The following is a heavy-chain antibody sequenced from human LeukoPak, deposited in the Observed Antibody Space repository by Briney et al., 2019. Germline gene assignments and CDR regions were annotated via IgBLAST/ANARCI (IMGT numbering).Heavy chain of an antibody. V-gene: IGHV3-74*01. CDR3: AGGPAY. CDR1: GFTFSSYW. CDR2: ISTDGSTA. D-gene: IGHD1-14*01. J-gene: IGHJ4*01. Sequence: GGSLRLSCAASGFTFSSYWMHWVRQAPGKGLVWVSRISTDGSTATYADSVKGRFTISRDNAKNTAYLQMNSLRAEDTAVYYCAGGPAYWGQETWSPSPQ.